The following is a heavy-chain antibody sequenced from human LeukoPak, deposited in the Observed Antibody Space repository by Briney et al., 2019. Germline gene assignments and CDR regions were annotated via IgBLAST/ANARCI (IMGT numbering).Heavy chain of an antibody. J-gene: IGHJ4*02. Sequence: GESLKISCAASGFTFSDYYMNWIRQAPGKGLEWVSYISSTSSYTNYADSVKGRFTISRDNAKNSLYLQLNSLRAEDTAVYYCARENGTSTTFHYWGQGTLVTVSS. V-gene: IGHV3-11*05. CDR3: ARENGTSTTFHY. CDR1: GFTFSDYY. CDR2: ISSTSSYT. D-gene: IGHD2-2*01.